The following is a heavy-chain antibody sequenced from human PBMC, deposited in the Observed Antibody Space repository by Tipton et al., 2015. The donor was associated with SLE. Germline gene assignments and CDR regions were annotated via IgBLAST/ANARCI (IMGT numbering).Heavy chain of an antibody. CDR1: GGSISSYY. CDR2: IYDSGST. Sequence: TLSLTCTVSGGSISSYYWSWIRQPPGKGLEWIGYIYDSGSTNYNPSLKSRVTMSIDTSKKQFSLKVRSVTAADTAVYYCARVGPERTLDYWGQGSPVTVSS. D-gene: IGHD1-14*01. J-gene: IGHJ4*02. V-gene: IGHV4-59*01. CDR3: ARVGPERTLDY.